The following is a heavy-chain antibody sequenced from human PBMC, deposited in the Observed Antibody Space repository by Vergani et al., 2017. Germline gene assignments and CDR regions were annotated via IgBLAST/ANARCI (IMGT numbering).Heavy chain of an antibody. CDR3: AKAGYCSSTSCYTEWYFDL. D-gene: IGHD2-2*02. CDR1: GFTFDDYA. V-gene: IGHV3-9*01. J-gene: IGHJ2*01. Sequence: EVQLVESGGGLVQPGRSLRLSCAASGFTFDDYALHWVRQAPGKGLGWVSGISWHSGSIGYADSVKGRFTRSRDNAKNSLYLQMNSLRAEDTALYYCAKAGYCSSTSCYTEWYFDLWVRGTLVTVSS. CDR2: ISWHSGSI.